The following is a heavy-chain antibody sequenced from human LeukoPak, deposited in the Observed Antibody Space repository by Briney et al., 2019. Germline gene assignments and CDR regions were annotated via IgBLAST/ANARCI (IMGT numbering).Heavy chain of an antibody. CDR2: ISGSGGST. D-gene: IGHD1-14*01. CDR1: GYSFSTYA. J-gene: IGHJ4*02. Sequence: GGSLRLSCAASGYSFSTYAMSWVRQAPGKGLEGVSTISGSGGSTFYAESVKGRFTIPRDNSKNTLYLQVNSLRVEDTAIYYCATTSRTIGYWGQGTLVTVSS. CDR3: ATTSRTIGY. V-gene: IGHV3-23*01.